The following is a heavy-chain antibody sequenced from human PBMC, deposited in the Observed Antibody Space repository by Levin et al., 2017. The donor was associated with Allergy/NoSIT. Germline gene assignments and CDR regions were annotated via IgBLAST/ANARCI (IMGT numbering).Heavy chain of an antibody. D-gene: IGHD3-10*01. CDR2: ISSSSSYT. CDR3: ARISRPGHPITYYDGSGSYYNNWFDP. V-gene: IGHV3-11*03. Sequence: GGSLRLSCAASGFTFSDYYMSWIRQAPGKGLEWVSYISSSSSYTNYADSVKGRFTISRDNAKNSLYLQMNSLRAEDTAVYYCARISRPGHPITYYDGSGSYYNNWFDPWGQGTLVTVSS. J-gene: IGHJ5*02. CDR1: GFTFSDYY.